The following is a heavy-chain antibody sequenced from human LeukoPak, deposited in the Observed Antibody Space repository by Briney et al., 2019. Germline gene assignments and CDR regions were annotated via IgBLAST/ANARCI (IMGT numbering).Heavy chain of an antibody. CDR1: GFTFSSYE. CDR3: ARDLHTVTNFYWYFDL. V-gene: IGHV3-21*01. D-gene: IGHD4-11*01. CDR2: ISSSSSYI. J-gene: IGHJ2*01. Sequence: GGSLRLSCAASGFTFSSYEMNWVRQAPGKGLEWVSSISSSSSYIYYADSVKGRFTISRDNAKNSLYLQMNSLRAEDTAVYYCARDLHTVTNFYWYFDLWGRGTLVTVSS.